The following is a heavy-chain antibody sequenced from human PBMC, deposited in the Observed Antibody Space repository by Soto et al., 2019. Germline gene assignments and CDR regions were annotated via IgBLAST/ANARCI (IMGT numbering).Heavy chain of an antibody. CDR3: ARDGAGVDCWDGPYYFDY. Sequence: QVQLQESGPRLVKPSETLSLTCTVSGGSISTYYLSWIRQSPGKGLEWIGYVYYNGRTKYNPSLKSRVTISVDTSKNQFSLNLNSVNAADTAVYYCARDGAGVDCWDGPYYFDYWGQGILVTVSS. CDR2: VYYNGRT. J-gene: IGHJ4*02. D-gene: IGHD3-3*01. CDR1: GGSISTYY. V-gene: IGHV4-59*01.